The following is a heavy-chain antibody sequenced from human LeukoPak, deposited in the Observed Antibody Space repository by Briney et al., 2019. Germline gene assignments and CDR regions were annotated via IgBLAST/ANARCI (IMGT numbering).Heavy chain of an antibody. CDR1: GGSISSGDYY. V-gene: IGHV4-30-4*01. Sequence: PSETLSLTCTVSGGSISSGDYYWSWIRQPPGKGLGWIGYIYYSGSTYYNPSLKSRVTISVDTSKNQFSLKLSSVTAADTAVYYCARGSGTGGWFDPWGQGTLVTVSS. CDR3: ARGSGTGGWFDP. D-gene: IGHD1-1*01. J-gene: IGHJ5*02. CDR2: IYYSGST.